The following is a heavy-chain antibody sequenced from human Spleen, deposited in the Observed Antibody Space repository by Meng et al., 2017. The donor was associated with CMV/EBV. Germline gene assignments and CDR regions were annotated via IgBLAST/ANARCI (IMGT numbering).Heavy chain of an antibody. CDR1: GRSISSYY. J-gene: IGHJ5*02. CDR2: IYTSGST. Sequence: GSAPGLVEPPETLSPTCTVSGRSISSYYCSWIRQPAGKGLEWIGRIYTSGSTNYTPSLKSRVTMSVDTSKNQFSLKLSSVTAADTAVYYCARVKYYYDSSGYTGSAWFDPWGQGTLVTVSS. D-gene: IGHD3-22*01. CDR3: ARVKYYYDSSGYTGSAWFDP. V-gene: IGHV4-4*07.